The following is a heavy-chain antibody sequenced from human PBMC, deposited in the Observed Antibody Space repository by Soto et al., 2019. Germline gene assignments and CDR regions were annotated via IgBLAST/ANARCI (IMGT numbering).Heavy chain of an antibody. CDR2: IYYSGST. V-gene: IGHV4-59*01. Sequence: TSEPLSLPCTVSVGSISSYYWSWIRQPPGKGLEWIGYIYYSGSTNYNPSLKSRVTISVDTSKNQFSLKLSSVTAADTAVYYCARESFLANFDYWGQGTLVTVSS. J-gene: IGHJ4*02. CDR3: ARESFLANFDY. CDR1: VGSISSYY. D-gene: IGHD3-16*02.